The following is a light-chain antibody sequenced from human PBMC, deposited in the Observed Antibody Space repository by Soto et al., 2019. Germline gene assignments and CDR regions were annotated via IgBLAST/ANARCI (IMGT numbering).Light chain of an antibody. CDR1: QSVSNNY. CDR2: GAS. CDR3: QQYGNSPIT. Sequence: EIVLRQSPGTLSLSPGERATLSCRASQSVSNNYLAWYQQKPGQAPRLLIYGASTRATGIPARFSGSGSGTDFTLAISSLQSEDFAVYYCQQYGNSPITFGQGTRLEIK. J-gene: IGKJ5*01. V-gene: IGKV3-20*01.